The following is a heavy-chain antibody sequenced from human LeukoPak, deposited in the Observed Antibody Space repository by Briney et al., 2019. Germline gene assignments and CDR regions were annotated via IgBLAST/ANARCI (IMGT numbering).Heavy chain of an antibody. CDR2: IYYSGNT. Sequence: KPSETLSLTCTISGGSISSVNSYWAWIRQPPGKELEWIGSIYYSGNTYYNPSLKSRVTISVDTSMNHFSLKLNSVTAADTAVFYCARTTVSTSNPFDPWGQGILVTVSS. CDR1: GGSISSVNSY. D-gene: IGHD4-17*01. V-gene: IGHV4-39*02. CDR3: ARTTVSTSNPFDP. J-gene: IGHJ5*02.